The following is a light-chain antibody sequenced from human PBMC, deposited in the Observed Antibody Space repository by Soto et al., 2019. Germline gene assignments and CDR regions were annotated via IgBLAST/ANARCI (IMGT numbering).Light chain of an antibody. Sequence: IHMTPSPSSPSASFGEKGPPTSPASQSISSYLNWYQQKPGKAPKLLIYAASSLQSGVPSRFSGSGSGTDFTLTISSLQPEDFATYYCQQSYSTLWTFGQGTKVDIK. CDR1: QSISSY. CDR3: QQSYSTLWT. V-gene: IGKV1-39*01. CDR2: AAS. J-gene: IGKJ1*01.